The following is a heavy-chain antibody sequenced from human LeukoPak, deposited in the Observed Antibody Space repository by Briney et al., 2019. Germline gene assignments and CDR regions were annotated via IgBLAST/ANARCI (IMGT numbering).Heavy chain of an antibody. CDR2: INPNSGGT. V-gene: IGHV1-2*02. J-gene: IGHJ4*02. Sequence: GAPVKVSCKASGYTFTGYYMHWVRQAPGQGLEWMGWINPNSGGTNYAQKFQGRVTMTRDTSISTAYMELSRLRSDDTAVYYCASGPMVRGVPIDYWGQGTLVTVSS. CDR1: GYTFTGYY. CDR3: ASGPMVRGVPIDY. D-gene: IGHD3-10*01.